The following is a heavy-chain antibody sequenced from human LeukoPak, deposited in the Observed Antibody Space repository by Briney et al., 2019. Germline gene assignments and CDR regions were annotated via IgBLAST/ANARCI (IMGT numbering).Heavy chain of an antibody. CDR2: INPNSGGT. CDR1: GYTFTGYY. V-gene: IGHV1-2*02. CDR3: ASGSDYYDSSGYYDY. D-gene: IGHD3-22*01. Sequence: ASVKVSCKASGYTFTGYYMHWVRQAPGQGLEWMGWINPNSGGTNYAQKFQGRVTMTRDTSISTAYMELGRLRSDDTAVYYCASGSDYYDSSGYYDYWGQGTLVTVSS. J-gene: IGHJ4*02.